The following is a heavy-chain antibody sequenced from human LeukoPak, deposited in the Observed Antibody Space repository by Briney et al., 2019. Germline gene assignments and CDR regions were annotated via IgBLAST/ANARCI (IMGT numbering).Heavy chain of an antibody. D-gene: IGHD3-22*01. V-gene: IGHV1-69*05. CDR2: IIPIFGTA. J-gene: IGHJ5*02. Sequence: APVKVSCKASGGTFSSYAISWVRQAPGQGLEWMGRIIPIFGTANYAQKFQGRVTITTDESTSTAYMELSSLRSEGTAVYYCAREVGHYYDSSGYHWFDPWGQGTLVTVSS. CDR3: AREVGHYYDSSGYHWFDP. CDR1: GGTFSSYA.